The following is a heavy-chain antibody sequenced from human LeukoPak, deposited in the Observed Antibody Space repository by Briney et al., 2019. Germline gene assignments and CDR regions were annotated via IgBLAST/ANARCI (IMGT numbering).Heavy chain of an antibody. V-gene: IGHV3-7*01. CDR3: ARLGSSWDFFDF. CDR1: GLTLSGYW. CDR2: IKQDAGEI. J-gene: IGHJ4*02. Sequence: GGSLRLSCAASGLTLSGYWMSWVRQLPGKGLEWVANIKQDAGEIRYVDSVKGRFTISRDNAKNSVYLQMNSLRVEDTGVYYCARLGSSWDFFDFWGQGTLVTVSS. D-gene: IGHD6-13*01.